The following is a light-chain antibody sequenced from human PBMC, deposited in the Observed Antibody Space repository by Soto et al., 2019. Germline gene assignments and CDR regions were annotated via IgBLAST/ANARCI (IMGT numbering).Light chain of an antibody. CDR1: QDISRW. Sequence: AIQLTQYPSSLSASVGDRVSITCRASQDISRWLAWYQQKPGKAPELLIYAASTLQSGVPSRFSGSGSGTDFTLTISCLQSEDFATYYCPQYYSFPLTFGGGTKVDIK. V-gene: IGKV1-8*01. CDR2: AAS. J-gene: IGKJ4*01. CDR3: PQYYSFPLT.